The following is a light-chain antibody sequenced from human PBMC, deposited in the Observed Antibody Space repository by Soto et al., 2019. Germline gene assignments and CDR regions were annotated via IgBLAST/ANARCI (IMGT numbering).Light chain of an antibody. CDR1: QSLLHDNGFNY. V-gene: IGKV2-28*01. J-gene: IGKJ3*01. CDR2: LGS. Sequence: DIVMTQSPLSLPVTPGEPASISCRSSQSLLHDNGFNYLDWYVQKPGQSPQLLIYLGSTRASGVPYRFSGSGSGTAFTLKISRVEAADVGVYYCMQARHIPCTFGPGTKVDIK. CDR3: MQARHIPCT.